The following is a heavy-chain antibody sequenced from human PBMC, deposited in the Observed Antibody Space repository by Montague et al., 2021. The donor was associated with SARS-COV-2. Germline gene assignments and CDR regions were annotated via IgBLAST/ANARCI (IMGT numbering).Heavy chain of an antibody. CDR3: ARSRDWYLGN. J-gene: IGHJ4*02. V-gene: IGHV4-39*07. D-gene: IGHD3-9*01. Sequence: SETLSLTCTVSGDSISSGGYFWGWIRQPPGKGLEWIASIHIGGTSCLNPSLKSRVTISIDSSKNQFSLNVTSVTAADTAVYFCARSRDWYLGNWGQGTLATVSS. CDR2: IHIGGTS. CDR1: GDSISSGGYF.